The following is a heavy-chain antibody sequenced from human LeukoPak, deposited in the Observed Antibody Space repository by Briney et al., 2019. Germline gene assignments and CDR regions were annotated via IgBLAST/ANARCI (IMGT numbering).Heavy chain of an antibody. CDR3: ARTSVAIDF. D-gene: IGHD2-2*02. CDR1: GFTLSSYA. Sequence: GGSLRLSCAASGFTLSSYAMHWVRQAPGKGLEWVAVIWYDGSNQKYADSVKGRFTISRDTSKNTVYLQMNSLRVEDTAVYYCARTSVAIDFWGQGTLVTVSS. CDR2: IWYDGSNQ. J-gene: IGHJ4*02. V-gene: IGHV3-33*01.